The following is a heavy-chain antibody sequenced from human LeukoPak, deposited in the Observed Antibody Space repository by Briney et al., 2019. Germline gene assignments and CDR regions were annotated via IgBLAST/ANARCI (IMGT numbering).Heavy chain of an antibody. CDR2: IYTIGST. V-gene: IGHV4-4*07. Sequence: SETLSLTCTVSGGSISSYYWSWIRQPAGKGLEWIGRIYTIGSTNYNPSLKSRVTMSVDTSKNQFSLKLSSVTAADTAVYYCARGRQWLTPIDYWGQGTLVTVSS. CDR1: GGSISSYY. J-gene: IGHJ4*02. D-gene: IGHD5-24*01. CDR3: ARGRQWLTPIDY.